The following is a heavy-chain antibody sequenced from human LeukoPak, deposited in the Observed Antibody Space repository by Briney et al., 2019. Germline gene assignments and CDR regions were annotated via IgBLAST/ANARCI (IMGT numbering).Heavy chain of an antibody. Sequence: SETLSLTCTVSGASISDYYWSWIRQPPGQGLEWIGYVFDSGGANYNPSLTSRVTISVDTSKNQFSVKLGSVTAADTAVYYCAAALGRYGDYSRGYYFDYWGQGTLVTVSS. CDR1: GASISDYY. CDR3: AAALGRYGDYSRGYYFDY. V-gene: IGHV4-59*13. J-gene: IGHJ4*02. D-gene: IGHD4-17*01. CDR2: VFDSGGA.